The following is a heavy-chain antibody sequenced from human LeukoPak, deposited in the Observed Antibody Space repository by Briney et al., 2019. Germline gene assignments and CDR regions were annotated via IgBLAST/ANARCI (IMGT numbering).Heavy chain of an antibody. J-gene: IGHJ3*02. D-gene: IGHD4-17*01. V-gene: IGHV3-53*01. CDR1: GFSVSSNY. Sequence: GGSLRLSCAASGFSVSSNYMSWVRQAPGKGLEWVSVIYSGGDTYYSGSVKGRFTISRDKSKNTLHLQMNSLRAEDTAVYYCAKLRGAGTDDAFDIWGQGTMVTVSS. CDR3: AKLRGAGTDDAFDI. CDR2: IYSGGDT.